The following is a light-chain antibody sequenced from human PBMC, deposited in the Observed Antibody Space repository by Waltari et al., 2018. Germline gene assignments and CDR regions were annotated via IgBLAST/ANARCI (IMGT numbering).Light chain of an antibody. Sequence: SYVVTQSPSVSVAPGETARITCGGDNIGSKSWHWYQQRPGQAPVLVISYDSDRPSGIPERFSGSNSGNTATLTISWVEADDEADYYCLVWHSTTDHHGVFGGGTKLTVL. V-gene: IGLV3-21*04. CDR3: LVWHSTTDHHGV. CDR1: NIGSKS. CDR2: YDS. J-gene: IGLJ2*01.